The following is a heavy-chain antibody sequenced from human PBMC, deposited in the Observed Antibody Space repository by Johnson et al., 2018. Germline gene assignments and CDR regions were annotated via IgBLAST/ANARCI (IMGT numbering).Heavy chain of an antibody. Sequence: QVQLVESGGGVVQPGRSLRLSCAASGFTFSSYAMHWVRQAPGKGLEWVAVISYDGSNKYYADSVKGRFTISSDNSKNTLYLQMNSLRAEDTAVYYCARDWGYCGGDCHPYYYYYMDVWGKGTTVTVSS. CDR1: GFTFSSYA. D-gene: IGHD2-21*02. CDR2: ISYDGSNK. J-gene: IGHJ6*03. CDR3: ARDWGYCGGDCHPYYYYYMDV. V-gene: IGHV3-30-3*01.